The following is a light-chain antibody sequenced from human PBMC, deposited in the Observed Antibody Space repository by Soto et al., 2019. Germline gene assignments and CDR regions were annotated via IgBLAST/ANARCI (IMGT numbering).Light chain of an antibody. CDR1: QSVLYSPNNKNY. J-gene: IGKJ1*01. CDR3: HQYASSPWT. Sequence: DIVMTQSPDSLALSLGESATINCKSSQSVLYSPNNKNYLAWYQQKPEQPPKLLLYWASMRESGVPDRFSGSASGTDFTLTISSLQAEDVAVYYCHQYASSPWTFGPGTKVEIK. CDR2: WAS. V-gene: IGKV4-1*01.